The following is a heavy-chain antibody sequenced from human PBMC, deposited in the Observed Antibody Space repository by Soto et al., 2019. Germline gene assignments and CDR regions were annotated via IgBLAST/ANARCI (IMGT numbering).Heavy chain of an antibody. CDR3: ARGRYCLTGRCFPNWFDS. Sequence: TSETLSLTCSVSGDSISNLDYFWAWIRQPPGQALEYIGYIYKSATTYYNPSFESRVASSVDTSKSQFSLNVTSVTAADTAVYFCARGRYCLTGRCFPNWFDSWGQGPLVTVSS. D-gene: IGHD7-27*01. J-gene: IGHJ5*01. V-gene: IGHV4-30-4*01. CDR1: GDSISNLDYF. CDR2: IYKSATT.